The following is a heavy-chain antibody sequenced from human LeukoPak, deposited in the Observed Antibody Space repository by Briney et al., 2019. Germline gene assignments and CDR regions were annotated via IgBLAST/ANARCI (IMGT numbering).Heavy chain of an antibody. CDR2: ISSSSSYI. J-gene: IGHJ4*02. CDR1: GFTFSSYS. Sequence: GGSLRLSCAASGFTFSSYSMNWVRQAPGKGLEWVSSISSSSSYIYYADSVKGRFTISRDNAKNSLYLQMNSLRAEGTAVYYCARYRSEKYYYGSGSLDYWGQGTLVTVSS. D-gene: IGHD3-10*01. V-gene: IGHV3-21*01. CDR3: ARYRSEKYYYGSGSLDY.